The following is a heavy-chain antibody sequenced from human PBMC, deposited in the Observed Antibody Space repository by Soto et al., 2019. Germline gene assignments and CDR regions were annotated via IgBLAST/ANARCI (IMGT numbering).Heavy chain of an antibody. V-gene: IGHV3-30*03. CDR3: ARDRDTISYYYHYYGMDV. CDR2: ISYDGSDQ. CDR1: GFTFSTNG. D-gene: IGHD5-18*01. J-gene: IGHJ6*02. Sequence: GGSLRLSCAASGFTFSTNGMHWVRQAPGKGLEWVAVISYDGSDQYHADSVKGRFTISRDNSKNTLYLQMNSLRAEDTAVYYCARDRDTISYYYHYYGMDVWGQGTTVTVSS.